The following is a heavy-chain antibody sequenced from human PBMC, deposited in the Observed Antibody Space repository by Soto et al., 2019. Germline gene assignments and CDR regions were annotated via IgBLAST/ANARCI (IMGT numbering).Heavy chain of an antibody. CDR1: GFTFSSYA. CDR2: ISVSGGST. Sequence: EVQLLGSGGGLVQPGGSLRLSCAASGFTFSSYAMSWVRQAPGKGLAWVSGISVSGGSTYYVDSVKGRFTISRDNSKNTLYLQMNSLRAEDTAVYYCASNTRYDPPDYWGQGTLVTVSS. D-gene: IGHD3-16*01. J-gene: IGHJ4*02. CDR3: ASNTRYDPPDY. V-gene: IGHV3-23*01.